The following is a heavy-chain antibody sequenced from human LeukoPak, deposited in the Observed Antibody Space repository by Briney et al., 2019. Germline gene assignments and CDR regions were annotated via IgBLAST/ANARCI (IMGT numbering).Heavy chain of an antibody. J-gene: IGHJ6*03. D-gene: IGHD1-20*01. CDR2: IYYSGST. V-gene: IGHV4-59*12. CDR1: GGSISSYY. Sequence: SETLSLTCTVSGGSISSYYWSRIRQPPGKGLEWIGYIYYSGSTNYNPSLKSRVIISVDTSKNQFSLKLSSVTAADTAVYYCARGSNWNPYYYYYYYMDVWGKGTTVTVSS. CDR3: ARGSNWNPYYYYYYYMDV.